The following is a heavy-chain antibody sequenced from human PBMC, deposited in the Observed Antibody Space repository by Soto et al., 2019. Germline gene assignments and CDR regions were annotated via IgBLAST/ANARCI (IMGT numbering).Heavy chain of an antibody. CDR3: AKDHYGDYGSWFDP. Sequence: EVQLLESGGGLVQPGGSLRLSCAASGFTFSSYAMTWVRQAPGKGLEWVSAISGSGGSTYYADSVKGRFTISRDNSKNTLDLEMNSLRAEDTAVYYCAKDHYGDYGSWFDPWGQGTLVTVSS. D-gene: IGHD4-17*01. CDR2: ISGSGGST. CDR1: GFTFSSYA. J-gene: IGHJ5*02. V-gene: IGHV3-23*01.